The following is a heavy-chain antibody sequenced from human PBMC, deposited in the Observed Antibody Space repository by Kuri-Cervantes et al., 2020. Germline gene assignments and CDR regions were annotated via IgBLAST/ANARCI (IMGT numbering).Heavy chain of an antibody. V-gene: IGHV3-30-3*01. CDR1: GFTFSSYA. CDR3: ARDRVRKYYYYYGMDV. J-gene: IGHJ6*02. Sequence: LSLTCAASGFTFSSYAMHWVRQAPGKGLEWVAVISYDGSNKYYADSVKGRFTISRDNSKNTLYLQMNSLRAEDTAVYHCARDRVRKYYYYYGMDVWGQGTTVTVSS. CDR2: ISYDGSNK.